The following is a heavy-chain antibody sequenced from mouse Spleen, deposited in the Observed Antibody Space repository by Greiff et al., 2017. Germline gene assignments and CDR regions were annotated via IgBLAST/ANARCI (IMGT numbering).Heavy chain of an antibody. D-gene: IGHD2-4*01. CDR3: ARAPYDYDEGWFAY. CDR2: IWGGGST. J-gene: IGHJ3*01. V-gene: IGHV2-6-5*01. Sequence: VQGVESGPGLVAPSQSLSITCTVSGFSLTDYGVSWIRQPPGKGLEWLGVIWGGGSTYYNSALKSRLSISKDNSKSQVFLKMNSLQTDDTAMYYCARAPYDYDEGWFAYWGQGTLVTVSA. CDR1: GFSLTDYG.